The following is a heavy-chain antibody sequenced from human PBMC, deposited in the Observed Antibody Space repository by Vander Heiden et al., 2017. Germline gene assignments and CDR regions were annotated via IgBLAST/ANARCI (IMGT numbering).Heavy chain of an antibody. CDR1: GFTFSTDS. CDR2: IGGSSSSI. Sequence: QVVESGGGRVKPGESLSLSCTASGFTFSTDSRNWVRQAPGKGLEWVSSIGGSSSSIYYADSVKGRFTISRDNAKSSLYLQMNSLRAEDTAVYYCARESLEAFDIWGQGTLVTVSS. J-gene: IGHJ3*02. D-gene: IGHD3-16*02. CDR3: ARESLEAFDI. V-gene: IGHV3-21*01.